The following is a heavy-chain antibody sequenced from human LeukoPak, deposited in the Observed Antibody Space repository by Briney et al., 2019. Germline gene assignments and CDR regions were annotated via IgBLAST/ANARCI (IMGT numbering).Heavy chain of an antibody. Sequence: PGRSLRLSCAASGFTFSSYGMHWVRQAPGKGLEWVAVISYDGSNKYYADSVKGRFTISRDNSKNTLYLQMNSLGAEDTAVYYCATPEGGYYYGMDVWGQGTTVTVSS. CDR3: ATPEGGYYYGMDV. CDR1: GFTFSSYG. V-gene: IGHV3-30*03. CDR2: ISYDGSNK. J-gene: IGHJ6*02.